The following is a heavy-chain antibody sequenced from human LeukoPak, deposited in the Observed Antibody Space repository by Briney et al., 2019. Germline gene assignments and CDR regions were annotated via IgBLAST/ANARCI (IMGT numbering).Heavy chain of an antibody. D-gene: IGHD5-18*01. J-gene: IGHJ4*02. CDR3: ARSHKVDTAMVGPFDY. Sequence: GGSLRLSCAASGFTVSSNYMSWVRQAPGKGLEWVSVIYSGGNTYYADSVKGRFTISRDNSKNTLYLRMNSLRAEDTAVYYCARSHKVDTAMVGPFDYWGQGTLVTVSS. V-gene: IGHV3-53*01. CDR2: IYSGGNT. CDR1: GFTVSSNY.